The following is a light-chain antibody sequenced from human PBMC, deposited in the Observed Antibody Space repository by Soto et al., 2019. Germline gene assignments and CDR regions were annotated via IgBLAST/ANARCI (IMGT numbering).Light chain of an antibody. CDR2: GTS. J-gene: IGKJ1*01. V-gene: IGKV3-15*01. Sequence: EIVMTQSPATLSLSPGERATLSCRASQSVNSNLAWYQQKAGQAPRLLIYGTSTRATGFPARFSGSGSGTDFTLTISSLQFEDFAVYYCQQYNNWPRTFGQGTKVDNK. CDR1: QSVNSN. CDR3: QQYNNWPRT.